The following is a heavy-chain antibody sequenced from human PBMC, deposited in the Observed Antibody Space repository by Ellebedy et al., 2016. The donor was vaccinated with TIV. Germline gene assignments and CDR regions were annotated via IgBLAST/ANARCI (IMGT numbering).Heavy chain of an antibody. J-gene: IGHJ4*02. CDR3: ARYEGATGTFDY. D-gene: IGHD1-26*01. CDR1: GYNFFGYW. Sequence: GESLKISCKGSGYNFFGYWIVWVRQMPEKGLEWMGIIYPGDSDTRYSPSFQGQVTISADKSISTAYLQWSSLKASDTAMYYCARYEGATGTFDYWGQGTLVTVSS. V-gene: IGHV5-51*01. CDR2: IYPGDSDT.